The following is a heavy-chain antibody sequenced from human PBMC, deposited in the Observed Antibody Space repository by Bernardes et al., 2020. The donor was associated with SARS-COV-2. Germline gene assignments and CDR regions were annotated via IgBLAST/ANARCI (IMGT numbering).Heavy chain of an antibody. CDR1: GFTFSSNS. V-gene: IGHV3-21*01. J-gene: IGHJ6*02. Sequence: SLRLSCVASGFTFSSNSMHWVRQAPGQGLEWVSSISFSSSHIYYADSLKGRFTISRDNAKNTVDLEMNSLRVEDTAVYYCVRVRGWYGYYYGMDVWGQGTTVTVSS. CDR2: ISFSSSHI. D-gene: IGHD6-19*01. CDR3: VRVRGWYGYYYGMDV.